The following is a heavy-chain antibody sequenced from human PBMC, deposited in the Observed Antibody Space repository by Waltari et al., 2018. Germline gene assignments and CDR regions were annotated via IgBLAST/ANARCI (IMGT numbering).Heavy chain of an antibody. CDR3: AAPHSTSWYVSDY. CDR2: INGDGSTT. V-gene: IGHV3-74*01. CDR1: GLSFSTYW. Sequence: SCAASGLSFSTYWMHWVRQGPGKGLVWVSRINGDGSTTNYADSVKGRFTISRDNAKNTLYLQMNSLRAEDTAVYYCAAPHSTSWYVSDYWGQGALVTVSS. D-gene: IGHD2-2*01. J-gene: IGHJ4*02.